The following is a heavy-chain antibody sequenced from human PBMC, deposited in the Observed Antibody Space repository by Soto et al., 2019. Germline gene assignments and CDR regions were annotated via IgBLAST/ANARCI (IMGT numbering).Heavy chain of an antibody. J-gene: IGHJ4*02. CDR3: VKVLGWSVQPSAFDY. CDR2: ISSNGGST. V-gene: IGHV3-64D*06. D-gene: IGHD1-1*01. CDR1: GFTFSGYA. Sequence: PGGSLRLSCSASGFTFSGYAMHWVRQAPGKGLEYVSAISSNGGSTYYADSVKGRFTISRDNSKNTLYLQMSSLRAEDTAVYYCVKVLGWSVQPSAFDYWGQGTLVTVSS.